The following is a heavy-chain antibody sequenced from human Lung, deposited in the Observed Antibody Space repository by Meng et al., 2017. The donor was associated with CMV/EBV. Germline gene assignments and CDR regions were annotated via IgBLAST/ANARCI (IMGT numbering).Heavy chain of an antibody. J-gene: IGHJ3*02. D-gene: IGHD2-2*01. CDR1: GFTFSSYE. V-gene: IGHV3-48*03. CDR2: ISSSGSTI. Sequence: GESLKISWAASGFTFSSYEMNWVRQAPGKGLEWVSYISSSGSTIYYADSVKGRFTISRDNAKNSLYLQMNSLRAEDTAVYYCARYCSSTSCRLGYDAFDIWGQGTMVTVSS. CDR3: ARYCSSTSCRLGYDAFDI.